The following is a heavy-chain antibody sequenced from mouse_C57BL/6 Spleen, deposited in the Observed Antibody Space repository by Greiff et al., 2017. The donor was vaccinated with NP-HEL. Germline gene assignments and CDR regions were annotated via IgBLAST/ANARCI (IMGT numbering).Heavy chain of an antibody. CDR2: INPSSGYT. Sequence: QVQLKESGAELAKPGASVKLSCKASGYTFPSYWMHWVKQRPGQGLEWIGYINPSSGYTKYNQKFKDKATLTADKSSSTAYMQLSSLTYEDSAVYYCERRYDYDDAMDYWGKGTSVTVSS. CDR1: GYTFPSYW. J-gene: IGHJ4*01. CDR3: ERRYDYDDAMDY. D-gene: IGHD2-4*01. V-gene: IGHV1-7*01.